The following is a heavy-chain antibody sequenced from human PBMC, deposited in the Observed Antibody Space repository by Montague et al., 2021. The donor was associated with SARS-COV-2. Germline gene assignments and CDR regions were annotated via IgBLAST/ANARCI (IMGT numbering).Heavy chain of an antibody. CDR2: IGTAGDT. Sequence: SLRLSCAASGLTFSSYDMHWVRRATGKGLEWVSAIGTAGDTYYPGSVKGRFTISRENAKNSLYLQMNSLRAGDTAVYYCARGVYDYSNYVNWFDPWGQGTLVTVSS. D-gene: IGHD4-11*01. V-gene: IGHV3-13*04. J-gene: IGHJ5*02. CDR1: GLTFSSYD. CDR3: ARGVYDYSNYVNWFDP.